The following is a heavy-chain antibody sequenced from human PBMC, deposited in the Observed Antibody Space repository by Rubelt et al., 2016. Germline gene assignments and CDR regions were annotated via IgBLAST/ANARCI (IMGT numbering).Heavy chain of an antibody. V-gene: IGHV1-69*09. CDR3: ARDGYNDIWGFFDY. J-gene: IGHJ4*02. D-gene: IGHD5-24*01. Sequence: QVQLEQSGAAVKKPGSSVKVSCKASGGTFSSYAISWVRQAPGQGLEWMGGIIPILGIANYEQKFQGRVTITADKATSTAYMELSSLRSEDTAVYYCARDGYNDIWGFFDYWGQGTLVTVSS. CDR1: GGTFSSYA. CDR2: IIPILGIA.